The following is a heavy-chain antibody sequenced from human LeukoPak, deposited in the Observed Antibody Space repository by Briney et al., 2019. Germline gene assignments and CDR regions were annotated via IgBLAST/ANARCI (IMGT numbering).Heavy chain of an antibody. D-gene: IGHD7-27*01. CDR1: GFTFSSYA. Sequence: GGSLRLSCAASGFTFSSYAMSWVRQAPGKGLEWVSAITGSGGSTYYADSARGRFTISRDNSKNTLYGQMNSLRAEDTAVYYGATGRNWVFDYWGQGTLVTVSS. CDR2: ITGSGGST. CDR3: ATGRNWVFDY. V-gene: IGHV3-23*01. J-gene: IGHJ4*02.